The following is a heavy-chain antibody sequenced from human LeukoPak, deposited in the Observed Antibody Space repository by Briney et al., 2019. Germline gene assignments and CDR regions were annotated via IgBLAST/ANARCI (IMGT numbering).Heavy chain of an antibody. J-gene: IGHJ4*02. CDR1: GYTLTELS. CDR2: FDPEDGET. Sequence: ASVKVSCKVSGYTLTELSMHWVRQAPGKGLEWMGGFDPEDGETIYAQKFQGRVTMTEDTSTDTAYMELSSLRSEDTAVYYCATLVYYYDSSGYYYFDYWGQGILVTVSS. CDR3: ATLVYYYDSSGYYYFDY. D-gene: IGHD3-22*01. V-gene: IGHV1-24*01.